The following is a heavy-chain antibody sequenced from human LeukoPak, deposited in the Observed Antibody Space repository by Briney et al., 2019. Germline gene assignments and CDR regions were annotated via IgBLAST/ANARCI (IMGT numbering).Heavy chain of an antibody. CDR1: GFTFRSYS. CDR2: ISSSSSYI. V-gene: IGHV3-21*01. CDR3: ATDLKSSGWSLRDY. Sequence: PGGSLRLSCAASGFTFRSYSMNCVREAPGKGLEWVSSISSSSSYIYYADSVKGRFTISRDNAKNSLHLQMHSLRTEDTAVYYCATDLKSSGWSLRDYWGQGTLVSVSS. D-gene: IGHD6-19*01. J-gene: IGHJ4*02.